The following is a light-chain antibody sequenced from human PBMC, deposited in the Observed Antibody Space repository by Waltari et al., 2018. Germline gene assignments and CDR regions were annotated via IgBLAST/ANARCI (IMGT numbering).Light chain of an antibody. CDR1: QRISTW. Sequence: DVQMTQSPSTLSASVGDRVTITSRASQRISTWLAWYRQKPGKAPKLLIYKASTLESGVPSRFSGSGSGTEFTLTISSLQPDDFATYYCQQYNSYSVTFGQGTKLEIK. J-gene: IGKJ2*01. CDR3: QQYNSYSVT. CDR2: KAS. V-gene: IGKV1-5*03.